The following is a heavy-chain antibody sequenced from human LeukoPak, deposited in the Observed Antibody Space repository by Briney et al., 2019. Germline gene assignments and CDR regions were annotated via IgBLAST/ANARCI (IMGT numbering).Heavy chain of an antibody. D-gene: IGHD2-2*01. CDR3: AREHPGAYCSSTSCQTNWFDP. V-gene: IGHV4-34*01. J-gene: IGHJ5*02. CDR2: INHSGST. Sequence: SETLSLTCAVYGGSFSGYYWSWIRQPPGKGLEWIGEINHSGSTNYNPSLKSRVTISVDTSKNQFSLKLSSVTAADTAVYYCAREHPGAYCSSTSCQTNWFDPWGQGTLVTVSS. CDR1: GGSFSGYY.